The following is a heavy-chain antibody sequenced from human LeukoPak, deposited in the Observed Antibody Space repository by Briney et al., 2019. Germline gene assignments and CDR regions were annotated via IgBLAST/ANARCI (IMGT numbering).Heavy chain of an antibody. D-gene: IGHD6-13*01. V-gene: IGHV3-23*01. Sequence: PGGSLRLSCAASGFTFSSYGMSWVRQAPGKGLEWVSGIGGSGGSTYHADSVKGRFTISRDNSKSTLSLQMNSLRAEDTAVYYCAKGRSSSWYFDYWGQGTLVTVSS. CDR2: IGGSGGST. CDR3: AKGRSSSWYFDY. CDR1: GFTFSSYG. J-gene: IGHJ4*02.